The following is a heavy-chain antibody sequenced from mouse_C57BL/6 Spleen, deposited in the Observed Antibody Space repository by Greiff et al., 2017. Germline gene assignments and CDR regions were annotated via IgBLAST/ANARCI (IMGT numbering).Heavy chain of an antibody. CDR3: ARGYYYGSSALYYARDY. D-gene: IGHD1-1*01. CDR2: INYDGSST. V-gene: IGHV5-16*01. J-gene: IGHJ4*01. CDR1: GFTFSDYY. Sequence: DVMLVESEGGLVQPGSSMKLSCTASGFTFSDYYMAWVRQVPEKGLEWVANINYDGSSTYYLDSLKSRFIISRDNAKNILYLQMSSLKSEDTATXDCARGYYYGSSALYYARDYWGQGTSVTVSS.